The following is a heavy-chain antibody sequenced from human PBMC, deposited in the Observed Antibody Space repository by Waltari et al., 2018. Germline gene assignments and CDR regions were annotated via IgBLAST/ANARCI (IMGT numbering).Heavy chain of an antibody. V-gene: IGHV1-18*01. J-gene: IGHJ5*02. CDR1: GYTFTSYG. Sequence: QVQLVQSGAEVKKPEPSVKVSCKASGYTFTSYGISRVRQRPGQGLEWMGWISAYNGNTNYAQKLQGRVTMTTDTSTSTAYMELRSLRSDDTAVYYCARDLAAAGPHNWFDPWGQGTLVTVSS. CDR2: ISAYNGNT. D-gene: IGHD6-13*01. CDR3: ARDLAAAGPHNWFDP.